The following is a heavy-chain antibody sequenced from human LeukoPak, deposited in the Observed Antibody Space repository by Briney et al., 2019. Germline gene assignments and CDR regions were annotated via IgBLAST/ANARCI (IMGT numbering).Heavy chain of an antibody. CDR3: ARSTPFDY. CDR1: GFSFSSYS. D-gene: IGHD2-2*01. J-gene: IGHJ4*02. CDR2: ISSSSTYI. V-gene: IGHV3-21*01. Sequence: GGSLRLSCAASGFSFSSYSMNWVRQAPGKGLEWVSSISSSSTYIYYADSVKGRFTISGDNAKNSLYLQMNSLRAEDTAVYYCARSTPFDYWGQGTLVTVSS.